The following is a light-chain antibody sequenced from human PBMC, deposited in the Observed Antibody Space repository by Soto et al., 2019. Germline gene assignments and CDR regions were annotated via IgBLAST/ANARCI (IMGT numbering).Light chain of an antibody. CDR2: AAS. J-gene: IGKJ3*01. Sequence: IVLTQSPVTLSLSPGERATLSCRASQGVNSTYVAWYQQKPGQTPRLLIYAASIRATGIPDRFSGSGSGTDFLLTSSRLEPEDFVDYYCQHCGRSFTFGGGTKVDIK. V-gene: IGKV3-20*01. CDR3: QHCGRSFT. CDR1: QGVNSTY.